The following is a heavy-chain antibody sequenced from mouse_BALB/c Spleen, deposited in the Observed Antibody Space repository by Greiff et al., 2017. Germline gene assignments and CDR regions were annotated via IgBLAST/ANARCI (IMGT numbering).Heavy chain of an antibody. D-gene: IGHD2-4*01. CDR1: GYSITSDYA. Sequence: EVQLQQSGPGLVKPSQSLSLTCTVTGYSITSDYAWNWIRQFPGNKLEWMGYISYSGSTSYNPSLKSRISITRDTSKNQFFLQLNSVTTEDTATYYCARGVITSYGMDYWGQGTSVTVSS. CDR3: ARGVITSYGMDY. V-gene: IGHV3-2*02. J-gene: IGHJ4*01. CDR2: ISYSGST.